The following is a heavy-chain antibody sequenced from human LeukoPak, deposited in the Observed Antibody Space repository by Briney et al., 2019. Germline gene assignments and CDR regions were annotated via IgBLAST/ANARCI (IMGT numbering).Heavy chain of an antibody. J-gene: IGHJ4*02. Sequence: GGSPRLSCAASGFIFSSYGMSWVRQAPGKGLEWVANIKTDGSQIYYVDSVKGRFTISRDNAKNSLYLQMNSLRAEDTAVYYCARDLNWETYWGQGTLVSVSS. CDR1: GFIFSSYG. CDR2: IKTDGSQI. CDR3: ARDLNWETY. V-gene: IGHV3-7*01. D-gene: IGHD7-27*01.